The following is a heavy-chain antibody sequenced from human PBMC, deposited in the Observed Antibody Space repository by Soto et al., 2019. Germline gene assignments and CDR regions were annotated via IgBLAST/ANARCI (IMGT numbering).Heavy chain of an antibody. CDR3: AKDLGATDLMGFDF. V-gene: IGHV3-23*01. D-gene: IGHD1-26*01. CDR2: ISGSGGST. J-gene: IGHJ4*02. CDR1: GFTFSSYA. Sequence: PGGSLKLSCAASGFTFSSYAMSWVRQAPGKGLEWVSAISGSGGSTYYADSVKGRFTISRDNSKNTLYLQMNSLRAEDTAVYYCAKDLGATDLMGFDFWGQGTLVTVSS.